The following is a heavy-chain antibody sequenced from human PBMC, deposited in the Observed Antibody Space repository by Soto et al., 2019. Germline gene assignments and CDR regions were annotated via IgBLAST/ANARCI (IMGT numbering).Heavy chain of an antibody. J-gene: IGHJ5*02. D-gene: IGHD2-21*02. CDR2: IIPIFGTA. CDR3: ARTCGGDCYTP. CDR1: GCTFSSYA. Sequence: QVQLVQSGAEVTKPGSSGEFSCKASGCTFSSYAISGLRQAPGQGLEWMGGIIPIFGTANYAQKFQGRVTITADESTSTDYMELSSLRSDDTAVYYCARTCGGDCYTPWGQGTLVTVSS. V-gene: IGHV1-69*01.